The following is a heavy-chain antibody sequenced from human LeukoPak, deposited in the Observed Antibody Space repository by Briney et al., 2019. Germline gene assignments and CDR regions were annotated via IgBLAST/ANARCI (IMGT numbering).Heavy chain of an antibody. Sequence: GGSLRLSCAASGFTFSDYYMSWIRQAPGKGLVWVSYISSSGSTIYYADSVKGRFTISRDNAKNSLYLQMNSLRAEDTAVYYCARGSHPSIAAAGPDYWGQGTLVTVSS. CDR3: ARGSHPSIAAAGPDY. V-gene: IGHV3-11*01. D-gene: IGHD6-13*01. CDR1: GFTFSDYY. CDR2: ISSSGSTI. J-gene: IGHJ4*02.